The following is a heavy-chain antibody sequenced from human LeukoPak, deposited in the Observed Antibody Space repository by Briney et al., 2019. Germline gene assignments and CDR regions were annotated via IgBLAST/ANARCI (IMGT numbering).Heavy chain of an antibody. Sequence: ASVTVSFTASGYTFTDYYMHWLRQAPGQGLDWMGWINPNSGGPNHAQKFQGRVTTTRDKSISRAYMELSRMRSDDTAVHYCARDGYYSSGGSCYERTYYYNGMDVWGPGTTVTVSS. V-gene: IGHV1-2*02. CDR2: INPNSGGP. CDR1: GYTFTDYY. J-gene: IGHJ6*01. CDR3: ARDGYYSSGGSCYERTYYYNGMDV. D-gene: IGHD2-15*01.